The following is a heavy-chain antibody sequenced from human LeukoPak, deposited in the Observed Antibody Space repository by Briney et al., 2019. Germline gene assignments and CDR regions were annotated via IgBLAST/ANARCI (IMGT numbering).Heavy chain of an antibody. CDR2: IYYSGST. CDR1: GGSISSYY. V-gene: IGHV4-59*01. Sequence: PSETLSLTCTVSGGSISSYYWSWIRQPPGKGLEWIGYIYYSGSTNYNPSLRSRVTISVDTSKNQFSLKLSSVTAADTAVYYCAKMTAYHYYYMDVWGKGTTVTVSS. J-gene: IGHJ6*03. CDR3: AKMTAYHYYYMDV. D-gene: IGHD2-21*02.